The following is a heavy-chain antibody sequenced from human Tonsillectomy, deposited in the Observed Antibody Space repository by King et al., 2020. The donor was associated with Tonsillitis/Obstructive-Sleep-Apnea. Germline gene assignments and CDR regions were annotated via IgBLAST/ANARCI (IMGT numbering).Heavy chain of an antibody. V-gene: IGHV4-4*07. CDR3: ARDSDYDSRDYFDY. CDR1: GDSIISYY. Sequence: QLQESGPGLVKPSETLSLTCTVSGDSIISYYWSWIRQPAGKGLEWIGHNYTNESSNYSPSLKSRVTMSVDTSKNQFSLKLSSVTAADTAVYYCARDSDYDSRDYFDYWGQGTLVTVSS. CDR2: NYTNESS. D-gene: IGHD3-22*01. J-gene: IGHJ4*02.